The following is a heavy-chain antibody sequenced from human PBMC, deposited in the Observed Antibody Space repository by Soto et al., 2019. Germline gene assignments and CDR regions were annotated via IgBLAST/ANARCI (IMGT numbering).Heavy chain of an antibody. J-gene: IGHJ6*02. D-gene: IGHD3-10*01. CDR1: GGTFSSYT. CDR2: IIPILGIA. Sequence: GASVKVSCKASGGTFSSYTISWVRQAPGQGLEWMGRIIPILGIANYAQKFQGRVTITADKSTSTAYMELSSLRSEDTAVYYCASQTYYYGSGIYYYYYGMDVWGQGTTVTVSS. CDR3: ASQTYYYGSGIYYYYYGMDV. V-gene: IGHV1-69*02.